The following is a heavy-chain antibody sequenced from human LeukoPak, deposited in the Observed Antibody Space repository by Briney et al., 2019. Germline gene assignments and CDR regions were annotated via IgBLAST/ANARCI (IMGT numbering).Heavy chain of an antibody. J-gene: IGHJ4*02. V-gene: IGHV3-15*01. CDR2: IRSKTDGGTT. Sequence: GGSLRLSCAASGCTFSNAWMSWVRQAPGKGLEWVGRIRSKTDGGTTDYAAPVKGRFTISRDDSKNTLYLQMNSLRTEDTAVYYCTTDGSIFGPDYWGQGTLVTVSS. CDR3: TTDGSIFGPDY. D-gene: IGHD3-3*01. CDR1: GCTFSNAW.